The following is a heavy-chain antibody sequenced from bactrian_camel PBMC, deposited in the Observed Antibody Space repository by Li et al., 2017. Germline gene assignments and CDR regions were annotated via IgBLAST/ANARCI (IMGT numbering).Heavy chain of an antibody. V-gene: IGHV3S53*01. Sequence: QVQLVESGGGSVQAGGSLRLSCAVPEKTSNYCMGWFRQALGGGEREVVAVMNSEDSTTYADSVKGRFSISRDNAKNTVYLQMNSLKPEDTAVYYCARDESPGALGYWGQGTQVTVS. CDR1: EKTSNYC. D-gene: IGHD1*01. CDR3: ARDESPGALGY. J-gene: IGHJ6*01. CDR2: MNSEDST.